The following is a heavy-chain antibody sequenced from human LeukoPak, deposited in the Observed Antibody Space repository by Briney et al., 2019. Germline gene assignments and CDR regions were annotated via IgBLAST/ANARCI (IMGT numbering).Heavy chain of an antibody. V-gene: IGHV3-23*01. Sequence: GGSLRLSCAASGFTFSSYAMSWVRQAPGKGLEWVSAISGSGGSTYYADSVKGRFTISRDNSKNTLYLQMNSLRAEDTAVYYCARDPSYLNYYGSGSYFYYYYGMDVWGQGTTVTVSS. CDR2: ISGSGGST. CDR1: GFTFSSYA. CDR3: ARDPSYLNYYGSGSYFYYYYGMDV. D-gene: IGHD3-10*01. J-gene: IGHJ6*02.